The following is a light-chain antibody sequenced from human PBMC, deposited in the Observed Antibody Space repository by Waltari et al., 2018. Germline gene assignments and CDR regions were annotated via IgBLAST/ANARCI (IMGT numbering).Light chain of an antibody. CDR1: QSVFYSSNNKNY. CDR3: QQYYSTPIT. Sequence: DIVMTQSPDSLAVSLGERATIHCQSSQSVFYSSNNKNYLAWYQQKPGQPPKLLIYWASTRESGVPDRFSGSGSGTDFTLTISSLQAEDVAVYYCQQYYSTPITFGQGTRLEIK. CDR2: WAS. J-gene: IGKJ5*01. V-gene: IGKV4-1*01.